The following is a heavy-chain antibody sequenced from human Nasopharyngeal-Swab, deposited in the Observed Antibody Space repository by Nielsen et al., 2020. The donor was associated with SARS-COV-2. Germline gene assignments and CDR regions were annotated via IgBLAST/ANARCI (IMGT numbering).Heavy chain of an antibody. CDR2: ISIYNGNT. J-gene: IGHJ6*02. Sequence: ASVKVSCKASGYTFTSYGIRWVRQAPGQGLEWMGWISIYNGNTNYAQKLQGRVTMTTDTSTSTAYMELRSLRSDDTAVYYCAREIFSGYWSGGRCYGVIYYGMDVWGQGTTVTVSS. D-gene: IGHD2-15*01. CDR1: GYTFTSYG. V-gene: IGHV1-18*01. CDR3: AREIFSGYWSGGRCYGVIYYGMDV.